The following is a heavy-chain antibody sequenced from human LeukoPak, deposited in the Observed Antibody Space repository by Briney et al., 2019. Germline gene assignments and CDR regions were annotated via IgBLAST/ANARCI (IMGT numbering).Heavy chain of an antibody. Sequence: SETLSLTCAVYTGFDSYYMTSVRQPPGKGLEWVGEITYRGSGNYNPSLKGRATIPINVSQRQFSLSLRSVTAADTATYYCGVYGGDWRFDFWGQGTPITVSS. D-gene: IGHD2-21*02. CDR1: TGFDSYY. CDR3: GVYGGDWRFDF. J-gene: IGHJ4*02. CDR2: ITYRGSG. V-gene: IGHV4-34*01.